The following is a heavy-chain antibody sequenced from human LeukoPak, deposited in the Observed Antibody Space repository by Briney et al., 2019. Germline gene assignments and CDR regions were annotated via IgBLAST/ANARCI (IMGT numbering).Heavy chain of an antibody. CDR1: GGSISSYY. CDR2: IYYSGST. V-gene: IGHV4-59*01. D-gene: IGHD3-10*01. Sequence: PSETLSLTCTVSGGSISSYYWSWIRQPPGKGLEWIGYIYYSGSTNYNPSLKSRVTISIDTSKNQFSLKLSSVTAADTAVYYCARVFGLPGTVNFDLWGRGTLVTVSS. J-gene: IGHJ2*01. CDR3: ARVFGLPGTVNFDL.